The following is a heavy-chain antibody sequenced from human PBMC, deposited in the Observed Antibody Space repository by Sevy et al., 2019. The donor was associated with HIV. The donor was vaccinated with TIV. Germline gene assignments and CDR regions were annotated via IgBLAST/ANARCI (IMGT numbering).Heavy chain of an antibody. D-gene: IGHD6-13*01. J-gene: IGHJ3*02. CDR3: ATTTTDSSSWYVAFDI. Sequence: GGSLRLSCAASGFTFSSYGMHWVRQAPGKGLEWVAVISYDGSNKYYADSVKGRFTISRDNSKNTLYLKMNSLRAEDTAVYYCATTTTDSSSWYVAFDIWGQGTMVTVSS. CDR1: GFTFSSYG. CDR2: ISYDGSNK. V-gene: IGHV3-30*03.